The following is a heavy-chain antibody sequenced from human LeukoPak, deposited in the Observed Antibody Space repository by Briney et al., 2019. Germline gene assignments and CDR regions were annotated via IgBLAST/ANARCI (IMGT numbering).Heavy chain of an antibody. V-gene: IGHV3-23*01. CDR1: GFTFSNYA. CDR2: ISGSGDST. CDR3: ASYGYSSSSSSKPVDY. Sequence: GGSLRLSCAASGFTFSNYAMRWVRQAPGKGLEWVSGISGSGDSTYYADSVKGRFTISRDNSKNTLYLQMNSLRAEDTAVYYCASYGYSSSSSSKPVDYWGQGTLVTVSS. J-gene: IGHJ4*02. D-gene: IGHD6-13*01.